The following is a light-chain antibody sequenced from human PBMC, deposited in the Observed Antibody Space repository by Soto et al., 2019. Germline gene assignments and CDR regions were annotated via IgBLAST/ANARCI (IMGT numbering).Light chain of an antibody. Sequence: PGDRATLSCWASETVATNLAWYQQKPGQAPRLLISGASTRAAGISDRLRGSGSGTEFTLTISNLQSEDFAVYYCQQYGSSGTFGQGTKVDIK. CDR3: QQYGSSGT. V-gene: IGKV3-15*01. CDR2: GAS. CDR1: ETVATN. J-gene: IGKJ1*01.